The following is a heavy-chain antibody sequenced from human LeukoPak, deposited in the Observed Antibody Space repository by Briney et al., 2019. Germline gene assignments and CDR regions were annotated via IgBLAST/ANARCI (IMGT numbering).Heavy chain of an antibody. CDR1: GGSIRSNY. CDR3: ARRSGYSYVWLNWFDP. Sequence: SETLSLTCIVSGGSIRSNYWSWIRQPPGKGLEWIGYIYNSGSTNYNPSLKSRVTISVDTSKNQFSLKLSSVTAADTAVYYCARRSGYSYVWLNWFDPWGQGTLVTVSS. D-gene: IGHD5-18*01. V-gene: IGHV4-59*12. CDR2: IYNSGST. J-gene: IGHJ5*02.